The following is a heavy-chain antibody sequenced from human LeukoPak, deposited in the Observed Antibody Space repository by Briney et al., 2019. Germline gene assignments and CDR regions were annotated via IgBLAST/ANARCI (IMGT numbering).Heavy chain of an antibody. CDR3: ARDHVAAYNWFDP. V-gene: IGHV1-2*02. Sequence: ASVKVSCKASGYTFTGCYMHWVRQAPGQGLEWMGWINPNSGGTNYAQKFQGRVTMTRDTSISTAYMELSRLRSDDTAVYYCARDHVAAYNWFDPWGQGTLVTVSS. D-gene: IGHD6-13*01. J-gene: IGHJ5*02. CDR2: INPNSGGT. CDR1: GYTFTGCY.